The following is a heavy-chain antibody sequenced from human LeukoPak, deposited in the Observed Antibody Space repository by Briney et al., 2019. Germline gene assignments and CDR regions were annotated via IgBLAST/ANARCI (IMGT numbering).Heavy chain of an antibody. CDR1: GDSISSNSAA. Sequence: SQTVSLTCAISGDSISSNSAAWNWIRQSPSRGLVWLGRTYYRSKWYYDYAESVKSRMTINADTSKNQFSMQLNSVTPEDTAIYFCARVSSGMTVALFHYWGQGTLVTVSS. J-gene: IGHJ4*02. CDR3: ARVSSGMTVALFHY. V-gene: IGHV6-1*01. CDR2: TYYRSKWYY. D-gene: IGHD6-19*01.